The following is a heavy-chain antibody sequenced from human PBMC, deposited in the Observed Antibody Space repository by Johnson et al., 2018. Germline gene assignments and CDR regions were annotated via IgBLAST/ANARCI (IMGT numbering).Heavy chain of an antibody. Sequence: QVQLVQSGGGVVQPGRSLRLSCAASGFTFSSYAMHWVRQAPGKGLEWVAVISYDGSNKYYADSVKGRFTISRDKSKNTLYLQMNSLRAEDTAVYYCARTRPGYSSSWNHAFDIWGQGTMVTVSS. J-gene: IGHJ3*02. V-gene: IGHV3-30-3*01. CDR2: ISYDGSNK. D-gene: IGHD6-13*01. CDR3: ARTRPGYSSSWNHAFDI. CDR1: GFTFSSYA.